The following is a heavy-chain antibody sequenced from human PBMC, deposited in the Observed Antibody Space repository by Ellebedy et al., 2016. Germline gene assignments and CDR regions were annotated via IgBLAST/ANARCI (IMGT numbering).Heavy chain of an antibody. CDR1: GFTFSSYA. J-gene: IGHJ4*02. D-gene: IGHD3-9*01. CDR3: AKDNSRYFDWSQGYYFDY. V-gene: IGHV3-23*01. CDR2: ISGSGGST. Sequence: GESLKISCAASGFTFSSYAMSWVRHARAEVLEWVSAISGSGGSTYYADSVKGGFTISRDNTKNTLYQQMNSLRAEDTAVYYCAKDNSRYFDWSQGYYFDYWGQGTLVTVSS.